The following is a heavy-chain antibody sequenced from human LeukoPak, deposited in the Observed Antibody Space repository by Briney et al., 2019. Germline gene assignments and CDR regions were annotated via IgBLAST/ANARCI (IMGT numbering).Heavy chain of an antibody. J-gene: IGHJ4*02. CDR1: GGSFSSYA. D-gene: IGHD4-23*01. Sequence: ASVKVSCKASGGSFSSYAINWVRQAPGQGLEWMGGIIPIFGTAKYAEKFQDRVTITAVESMSTVYMELSSLRSEDTAVYYCARGWLAETTEVTPYNYWGQGTLVTVSS. CDR2: IIPIFGTA. V-gene: IGHV1-69*13. CDR3: ARGWLAETTEVTPYNY.